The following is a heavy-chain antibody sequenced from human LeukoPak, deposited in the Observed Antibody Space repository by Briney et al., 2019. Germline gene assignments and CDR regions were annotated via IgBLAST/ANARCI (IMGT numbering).Heavy chain of an antibody. CDR1: GFTFSTYS. CDR2: ISSSSSYI. V-gene: IGHV3-21*01. CDR3: ARAMQLHFDY. D-gene: IGHD6-6*01. Sequence: GRSLRLSCAASGFTFSTYSMNWVRQAPGKGLEWVSSISSSSSYIYYADSVKGRFTISRDNAKNSLYLQMNSLRAEDTAVYYCARAMQLHFDYWGQGTLVTVSS. J-gene: IGHJ4*02.